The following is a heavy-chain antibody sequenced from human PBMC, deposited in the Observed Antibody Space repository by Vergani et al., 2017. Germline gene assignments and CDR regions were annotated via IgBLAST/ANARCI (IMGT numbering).Heavy chain of an antibody. CDR2: IYYSGST. CDR3: ARGPPRYCTNGVCYPYYYYYYMDV. J-gene: IGHJ6*03. Sequence: QVQLQESGPGLVKPSETLSLTCTVSGGSISSYYWSWIRQPPGKGLEWIGYIYYSGSTNYNPSLKSRVTISVDTSKNQFSLKLSSVTAADTAVYYCARGPPRYCTNGVCYPYYYYYYMDVWGKGTTVTVSS. V-gene: IGHV4-59*12. D-gene: IGHD2-8*01. CDR1: GGSISSYY.